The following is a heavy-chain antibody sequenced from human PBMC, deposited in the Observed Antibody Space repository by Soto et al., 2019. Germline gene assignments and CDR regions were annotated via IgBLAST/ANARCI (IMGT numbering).Heavy chain of an antibody. J-gene: IGHJ4*02. D-gene: IGHD6-19*01. CDR1: GGSVSSGSYY. V-gene: IGHV4-61*01. CDR2: IYYSGST. Sequence: QVQLQESGPGLVKPSETLSLTCTVSGGSVSSGSYYWSWIRQPPGKGLEWIGYIYYSGSTNYNPSLKSRVTISVDTSTHQFSLKLSSVTAADTAVYYCAGEGSGWYVDYWGQGTLVTVSS. CDR3: AGEGSGWYVDY.